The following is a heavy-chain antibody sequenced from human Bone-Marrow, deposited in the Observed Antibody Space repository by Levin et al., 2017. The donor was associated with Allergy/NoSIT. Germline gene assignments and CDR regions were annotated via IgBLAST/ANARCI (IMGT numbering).Heavy chain of an antibody. V-gene: IGHV3-66*01. J-gene: IGHJ6*02. D-gene: IGHD4-17*01. Sequence: GESLKISCAASGFSVSRHYMAWVRQAPGKGLEWVSVIYSSGSAYYADSVKGRFTISRDNSKNTLYLQLNSLGAEDTAVYYCVRDYNTETSYGMDVWGHGTTVTVSS. CDR1: GFSVSRHY. CDR3: VRDYNTETSYGMDV. CDR2: IYSSGSA.